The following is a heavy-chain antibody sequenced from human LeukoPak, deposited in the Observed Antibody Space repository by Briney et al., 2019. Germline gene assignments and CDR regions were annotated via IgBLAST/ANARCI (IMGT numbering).Heavy chain of an antibody. CDR2: IYYSRTT. CDR1: GGSISTYY. D-gene: IGHD1-26*01. J-gene: IGHJ2*01. CDR3: VRRQRELLYFDL. Sequence: PSETLSLTCTVSGGSISTYYWSWIRQPPGKGLEWIGYIYYSRTTEYHPSLKSRVTISADPSKNQISMKLDSVTAADVAVCYCVRRQRELLYFDLWGRGTLVAVSS. V-gene: IGHV4-59*01.